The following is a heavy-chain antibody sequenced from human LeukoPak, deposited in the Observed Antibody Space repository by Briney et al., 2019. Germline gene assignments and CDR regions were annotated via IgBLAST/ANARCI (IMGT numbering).Heavy chain of an antibody. CDR1: GGTFSSYA. CDR2: ISAYNGNT. J-gene: IGHJ3*02. V-gene: IGHV1-18*01. CDR3: ARDIGSSGDDAFDI. D-gene: IGHD6-13*01. Sequence: ASVKVSCEASGGTFSSYAISWVRQAPGQGPEWMGWISAYNGNTKYAQKLQGRVTMTTDTSTSTAYMELRSLRSEDTAVYYCARDIGSSGDDAFDIWGQGTMVTVSS.